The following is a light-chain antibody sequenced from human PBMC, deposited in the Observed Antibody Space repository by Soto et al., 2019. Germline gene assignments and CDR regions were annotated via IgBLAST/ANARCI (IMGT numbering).Light chain of an antibody. CDR1: SSDVGSYNL. CDR3: CSYAGSSSPYV. CDR2: EGS. J-gene: IGLJ1*01. V-gene: IGLV2-23*01. Sequence: QSVLTQPASVSGSPGQSITISCTGTSSDVGSYNLASWYQQHPGKAPKLMIFEGSKRPSGVSYRFSGSKSGNTASLTISGLQAEDEADYYCCSYAGSSSPYVFGTGTKVTVL.